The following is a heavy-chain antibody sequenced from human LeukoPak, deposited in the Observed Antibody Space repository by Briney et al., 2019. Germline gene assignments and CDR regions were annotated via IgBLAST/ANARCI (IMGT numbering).Heavy chain of an antibody. J-gene: IGHJ6*03. CDR3: ARGATVRYMDV. CDR1: GYTFTVYY. D-gene: IGHD4-17*01. CDR2: INPNSGGT. V-gene: IGHV1-2*02. Sequence: ASVKVSCKASGYTFTVYYIHWVRQAPGQGPEWMGWINPNSGGTNYAQKFQGRVTITADESTSTAYMELSSLRSEDTAVYYCARGATVRYMDVWGKGTTVTVSS.